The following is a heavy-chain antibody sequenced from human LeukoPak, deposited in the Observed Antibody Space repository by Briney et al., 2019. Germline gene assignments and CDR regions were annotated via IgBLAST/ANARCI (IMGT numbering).Heavy chain of an antibody. CDR1: GGSISSDGYY. Sequence: SETLSLTCTVSGGSISSDGYYWTWIRQPPGRGLEWIGHISHSGSTFYNPSLKSRVTISVDTSKNQFTLKLSSVTAADTAVYYCARALYDSTALDYWGQGNLVIVSS. D-gene: IGHD3-16*01. J-gene: IGHJ4*02. CDR2: ISHSGST. CDR3: ARALYDSTALDY. V-gene: IGHV4-30-2*01.